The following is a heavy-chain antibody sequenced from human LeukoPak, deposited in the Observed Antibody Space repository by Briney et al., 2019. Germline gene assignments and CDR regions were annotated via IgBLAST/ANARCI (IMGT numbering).Heavy chain of an antibody. CDR1: GGSISSYY. CDR2: IYYSAST. CDR3: ARDPLVGYCSGGSCSDAFDI. V-gene: IGHV4-59*01. J-gene: IGHJ3*02. Sequence: PSETLTLTCTVSGGSISSYYWSWIRQPPGKGLEWIGYIYYSASTNYNPSLKSRVTISVDTSKNQFSLKLSSVTAADTAVYYCARDPLVGYCSGGSCSDAFDIWGQGTMGTVSS. D-gene: IGHD2-15*01.